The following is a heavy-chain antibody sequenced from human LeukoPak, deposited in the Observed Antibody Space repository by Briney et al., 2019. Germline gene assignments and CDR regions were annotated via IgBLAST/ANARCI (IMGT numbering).Heavy chain of an antibody. D-gene: IGHD3-22*01. V-gene: IGHV3-30-3*01. J-gene: IGHJ4*02. CDR1: GFTFSSYW. CDR2: ISYDGSNK. Sequence: GGSLRLSCAASGFTFSSYWMHWVRQAPGKGLEWVAVISYDGSNKYYADSVKGRFTISRDNSKNTLYLQMNSLRVEDTAVYYCARGRPLVVVITGIDYWGQGTLVTVSS. CDR3: ARGRPLVVVITGIDY.